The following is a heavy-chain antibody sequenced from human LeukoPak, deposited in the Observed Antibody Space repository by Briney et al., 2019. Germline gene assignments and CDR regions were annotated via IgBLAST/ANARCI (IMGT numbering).Heavy chain of an antibody. D-gene: IGHD2-2*01. J-gene: IGHJ4*02. CDR2: INPNSGGT. CDR1: GYTFTGYY. Sequence: ASVKVSCKASGYTFTGYYMHWVRQAPGQGLEWMAWINPNSGGTNYAQKFQGRVTMTRDTSITTAYLELSSLRSDDTAVSYCAREVDCSSPSCQLDYWGQGTLVTVSS. V-gene: IGHV1-2*02. CDR3: AREVDCSSPSCQLDY.